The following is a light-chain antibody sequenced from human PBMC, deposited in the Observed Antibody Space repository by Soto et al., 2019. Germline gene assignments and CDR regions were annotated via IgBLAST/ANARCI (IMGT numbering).Light chain of an antibody. Sequence: EIVLTQSPATLSLSPGERATLSCRARQSVSSYLAWYQHKPGQAPRLLIHDASNRATGIPARFSGSGSGTDFTLTISSLEAEDFAGYSCQQRSTCPSSTFCQGTGVEI. J-gene: IGKJ5*01. V-gene: IGKV3-11*01. CDR3: QQRSTCPSST. CDR1: QSVSSY. CDR2: DAS.